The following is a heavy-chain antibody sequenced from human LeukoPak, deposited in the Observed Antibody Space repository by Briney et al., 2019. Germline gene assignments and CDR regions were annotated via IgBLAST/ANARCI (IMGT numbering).Heavy chain of an antibody. CDR2: IYYSGST. CDR3: ARLRRDGYNLDY. J-gene: IGHJ4*02. Sequence: SETLSLTCTVSGGSISSYYWSWIRQPPEKGLEWIGYIYYSGSTNYNPSLKSRVTISVDTSKNQFSLKLSSVTAADTAVYYCARLRRDGYNLDYWGQGTLVTVSS. CDR1: GGSISSYY. D-gene: IGHD5-24*01. V-gene: IGHV4-59*01.